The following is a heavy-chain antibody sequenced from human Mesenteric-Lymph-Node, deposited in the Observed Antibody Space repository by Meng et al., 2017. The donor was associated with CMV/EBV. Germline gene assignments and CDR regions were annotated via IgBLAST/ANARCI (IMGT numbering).Heavy chain of an antibody. D-gene: IGHD7-27*01. V-gene: IGHV1-8*01. J-gene: IGHJ4*02. Sequence: ASVKVSCKASGYTFTSYDINWVRQATGQGLEWMGWMNPNSGNTGYAQKFQGRVTMTRNTSISTAYMELSSLRSEDTAVYYCQITPSVNPWGEGIGGYFDYWGQGTLVTVSS. CDR1: GYTFTSYD. CDR3: QITPSVNPWGEGIGGYFDY. CDR2: MNPNSGNT.